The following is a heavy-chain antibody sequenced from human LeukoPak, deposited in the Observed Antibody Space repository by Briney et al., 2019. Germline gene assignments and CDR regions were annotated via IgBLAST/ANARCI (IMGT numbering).Heavy chain of an antibody. V-gene: IGHV4-59*01. CDR3: ARDKGGGAFDF. CDR1: GGSIGSYF. Sequence: SETLSLTCSVSGGSIGSYFWNWIRRPPGKGLEWIGYIHHSGSANYNPSLKTRLTISLDTPKNQFSLKLTSVTAADTAVYYCARDKGGGAFDFWGQGTMVTVSS. J-gene: IGHJ3*01. D-gene: IGHD3-16*01. CDR2: IHHSGSA.